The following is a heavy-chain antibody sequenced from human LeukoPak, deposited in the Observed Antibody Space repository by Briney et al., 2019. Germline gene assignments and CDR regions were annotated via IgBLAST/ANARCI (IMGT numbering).Heavy chain of an antibody. CDR2: IYYSGST. Sequence: SETLSLTCTVSGGSISSSSYYWGWIRQTPGKGLEWIGSIYYSGSTYYNPSLKSRVTISVDTSKNQSSLKLSSVTAADTAVYYCASPAMVRGVSTFDYWGQGTLVTVSS. CDR3: ASPAMVRGVSTFDY. J-gene: IGHJ4*02. V-gene: IGHV4-39*01. CDR1: GGSISSSSYY. D-gene: IGHD3-10*01.